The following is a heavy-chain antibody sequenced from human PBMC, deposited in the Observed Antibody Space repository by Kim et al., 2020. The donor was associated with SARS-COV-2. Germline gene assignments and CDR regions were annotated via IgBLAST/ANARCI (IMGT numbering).Heavy chain of an antibody. V-gene: IGHV1-46*01. CDR3: ARDPHGTITMVLGYGMDV. CDR2: INPSGGST. J-gene: IGHJ6*02. Sequence: ASVKVSCKASGYTFTSYYMHWVRQAPGQGLEWMGIINPSGGSTSYAQKFQGRVTMTRDTSTSTVYMELSSLRSEDTAVYYCARDPHGTITMVLGYGMDVWGQGTTVTVSS. CDR1: GYTFTSYY. D-gene: IGHD3-10*01.